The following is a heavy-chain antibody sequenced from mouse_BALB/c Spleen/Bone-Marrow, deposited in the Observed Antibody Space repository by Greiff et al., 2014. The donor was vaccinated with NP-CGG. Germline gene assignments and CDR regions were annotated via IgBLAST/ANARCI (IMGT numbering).Heavy chain of an antibody. CDR2: INSNGGST. D-gene: IGHD1-1*01. Sequence: VHVKQSGGGLVQPGGSLKLSCAASGFTFSSYGMSWVRQTPDKRLELVATINSNGGSTYYPDSVKGRFTISRDNAKNTLYLQMSSLKSEDTAMYYCARERYYGNGRIFEYWGQGTTLTVSS. V-gene: IGHV5-6-3*01. CDR3: ARERYYGNGRIFEY. J-gene: IGHJ2*01. CDR1: GFTFSSYG.